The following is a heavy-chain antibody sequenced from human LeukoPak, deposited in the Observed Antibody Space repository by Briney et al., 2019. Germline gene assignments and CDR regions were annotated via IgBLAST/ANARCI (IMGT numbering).Heavy chain of an antibody. V-gene: IGHV4-34*01. J-gene: IGHJ4*02. D-gene: IGHD6-13*01. CDR1: GGSFSGYY. CDR2: INHSGST. Sequence: SETLSLTCAVYGGSFSGYYWSWIRQPPGKGLEWIGEINHSGSTNYNPSLKSRVTISVDTSKNQFSLKLSSVTAADTAVYDCARGRSRIAAAGLPDYWGQGTLVTVSS. CDR3: ARGRSRIAAAGLPDY.